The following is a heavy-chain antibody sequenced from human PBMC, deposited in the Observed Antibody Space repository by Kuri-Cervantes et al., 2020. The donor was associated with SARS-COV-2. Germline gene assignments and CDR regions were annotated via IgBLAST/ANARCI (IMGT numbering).Heavy chain of an antibody. CDR1: GFTFSDHY. J-gene: IGHJ1*01. CDR2: SSNKVYRYTT. Sequence: GESLKISCATSGFTFSDHYIDWVRQAPGKGLEWVGRSSNKVYRYTTEYATSVKGRFTISRDFSKNSLSLQMDSLTTEDTAVYYCSISLTTTYSFWGQGTLVTVSS. CDR3: SISLTTTYSF. D-gene: IGHD4-11*01. V-gene: IGHV3-72*01.